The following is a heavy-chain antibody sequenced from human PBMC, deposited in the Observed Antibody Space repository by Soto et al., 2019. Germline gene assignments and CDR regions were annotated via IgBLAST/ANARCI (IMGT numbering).Heavy chain of an antibody. V-gene: IGHV3-23*01. CDR2: ITGDGGGT. CDR1: GFTFTTYV. Sequence: EVQLLASGGGSVQPGGSLRLSCAASGFTFTTYVMSWVRQSPSKGLEWVSSITGDGGGTYYADSVKGRFTISRDNSKNTLYPQMNTVGAADPAVYYCAKEGDGSTSRAVDYWGLGTVVAVGS. CDR3: AKEGDGSTSRAVDY. D-gene: IGHD3-16*01. J-gene: IGHJ4*02.